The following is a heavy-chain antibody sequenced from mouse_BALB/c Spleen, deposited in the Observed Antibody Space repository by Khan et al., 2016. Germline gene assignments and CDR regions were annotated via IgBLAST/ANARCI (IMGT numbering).Heavy chain of an antibody. CDR1: GYAFTSYN. V-gene: IGHV1S135*01. CDR3: ARSDDYDEYYAMDY. CDR2: IDPYNGAT. Sequence: VQLKQSGPELVKPGASVKASCKASGYAFTSYNMYWVKQSHGKSLEWIGYIDPYNGATSYNQKFKGKATLTVDRSSSTAYMHLNSLTSEDSAVYYCARSDDYDEYYAMDYWGQGTSVTVSS. J-gene: IGHJ4*01. D-gene: IGHD2-4*01.